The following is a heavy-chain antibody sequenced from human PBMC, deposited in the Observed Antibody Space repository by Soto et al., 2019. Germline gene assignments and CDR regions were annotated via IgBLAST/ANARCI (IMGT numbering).Heavy chain of an antibody. CDR2: ISSSSSYI. J-gene: IGHJ4*02. CDR1: GFTFSSYS. Sequence: GGSLRLSCAASGFTFSSYSMNWVRQAPGKGLEWVSSISSSSSYIYYADSVKGRFTISRDNGKNSLYLQMNSLRAEDTAVYYCARDGLGRDYFDYWGQGTLVTVSS. D-gene: IGHD7-27*01. CDR3: ARDGLGRDYFDY. V-gene: IGHV3-21*01.